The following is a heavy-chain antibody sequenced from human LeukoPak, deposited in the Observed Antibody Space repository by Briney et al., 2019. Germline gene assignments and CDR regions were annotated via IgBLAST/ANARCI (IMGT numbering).Heavy chain of an antibody. D-gene: IGHD5-12*01. V-gene: IGHV1-2*02. Sequence: ASVTVSCTASGYTFTVYYMHWVRQAPGQGLEWMGWINPNSGGTNYAQKFQGRVTMTRDTSISTAYMELSRLRSDDTAVYYCARDLSGYGNFDYWGQGTLVTVSS. CDR2: INPNSGGT. CDR3: ARDLSGYGNFDY. J-gene: IGHJ4*02. CDR1: GYTFTVYY.